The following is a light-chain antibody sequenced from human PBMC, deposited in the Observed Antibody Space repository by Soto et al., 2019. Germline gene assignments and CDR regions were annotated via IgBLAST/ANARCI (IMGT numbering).Light chain of an antibody. J-gene: IGKJ5*01. Sequence: EIVLTHSPVTLSLSPWEIATLSCRASQSVSSYLAWYQQKPGQAPRLLIYDASNRATGIPDRFSGSGSGTDFTLTISRLEPEDFAVYYCQQHGSSPITFGQGTRLEIK. CDR1: QSVSSY. CDR3: QQHGSSPIT. V-gene: IGKV3-20*01. CDR2: DAS.